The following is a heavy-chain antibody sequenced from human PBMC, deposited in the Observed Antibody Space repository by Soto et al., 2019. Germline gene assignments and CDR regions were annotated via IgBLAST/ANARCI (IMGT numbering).Heavy chain of an antibody. J-gene: IGHJ4*02. CDR2: ISHWGKT. CDR3: ARGLDGSGSYYTDY. D-gene: IGHD3-10*01. CDR1: GYTFTNYG. V-gene: IGHV1-18*01. Sequence: ASVKVSCKASGYTFTNYGITWVRQAPGQGLEWMGWISHWGKTDYAQKFQGRVTMTTDSSASTAFMELRSLRSDDTAMYFCARGLDGSGSYYTDYWGQGTLVTVSS.